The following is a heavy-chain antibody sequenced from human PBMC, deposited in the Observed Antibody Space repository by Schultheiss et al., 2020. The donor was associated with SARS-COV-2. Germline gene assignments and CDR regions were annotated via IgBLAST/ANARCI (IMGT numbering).Heavy chain of an antibody. CDR2: IYYSGST. CDR3: ARGWQLYYYDSSGSFDY. D-gene: IGHD3-22*01. CDR1: GGSISSGGYY. Sequence: SQTLSLTCTVSGGSISSGGYYWSWIRQHPGKGLEWIGYIYYSGSTYYNPSLKSRVTISVDTSKNQFSLKLSSVTAADTAVYYCARGWQLYYYDSSGSFDYWGQGTLVTVSS. V-gene: IGHV4-31*03. J-gene: IGHJ4*02.